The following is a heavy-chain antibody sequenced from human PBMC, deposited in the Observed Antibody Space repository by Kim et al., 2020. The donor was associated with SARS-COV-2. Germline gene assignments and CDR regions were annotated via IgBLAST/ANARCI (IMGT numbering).Heavy chain of an antibody. CDR2: IYYSGST. V-gene: IGHV4-39*01. CDR1: GGSISSSSYY. J-gene: IGHJ3*02. Sequence: SETLSLTCTVSGGSISSSSYYWGWIRQPPGKGLEWIGSIYYSGSTYYNPSLKSRVTISVDTSKNQFSLKLSSVTAADTAVYYCARHFAMRYYGSGTSRAFDIWGQGTMVTVSS. D-gene: IGHD3-10*01. CDR3: ARHFAMRYYGSGTSRAFDI.